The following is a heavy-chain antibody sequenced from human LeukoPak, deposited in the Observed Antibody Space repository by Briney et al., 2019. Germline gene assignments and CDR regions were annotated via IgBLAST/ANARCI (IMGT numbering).Heavy chain of an antibody. Sequence: SETLSLTCTVSGYSISSGYYWGWIRQPPGKGLEWIGEINHSGSTNYNPSLKSRVTISVDTSKNQFSLKLSSVTAADTAVYYCARSPRINYFDYWGQGTLVTVSS. CDR2: INHSGST. D-gene: IGHD3-16*01. J-gene: IGHJ4*02. CDR1: GYSISSGYY. CDR3: ARSPRINYFDY. V-gene: IGHV4-38-2*02.